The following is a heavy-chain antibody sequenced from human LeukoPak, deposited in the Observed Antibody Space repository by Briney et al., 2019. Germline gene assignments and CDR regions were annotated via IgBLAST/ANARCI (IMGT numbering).Heavy chain of an antibody. CDR2: ISSSSSYI. CDR1: GFTFSSYS. Sequence: PGGSLRLSCAASGFTFSSYSMNWVRQAPGKGLEWASSISSSSSYIYYADSVKGRFTISRDNAKNSLYLQMNSLRAEDTAVCYCAREAIAAAADYWGQGTLVTVSS. J-gene: IGHJ4*02. V-gene: IGHV3-21*01. CDR3: AREAIAAAADY. D-gene: IGHD6-13*01.